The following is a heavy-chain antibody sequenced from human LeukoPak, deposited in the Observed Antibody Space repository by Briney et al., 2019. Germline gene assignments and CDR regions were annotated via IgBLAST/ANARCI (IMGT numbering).Heavy chain of an antibody. CDR3: ARGMVRGVRPYYGMDV. CDR2: IYYSGST. CDR1: GGSISSGGYY. V-gene: IGHV4-31*03. D-gene: IGHD3-10*01. J-gene: IGHJ6*02. Sequence: SETLSLTCTVSGGSISSGGYYWSWIRQHPGKGLEWIGYIYYSGSTYYNPSLKSRVTISVDTSKNQFSLKLSSVTAADTAVYCCARGMVRGVRPYYGMDVWGQGTTVTVSS.